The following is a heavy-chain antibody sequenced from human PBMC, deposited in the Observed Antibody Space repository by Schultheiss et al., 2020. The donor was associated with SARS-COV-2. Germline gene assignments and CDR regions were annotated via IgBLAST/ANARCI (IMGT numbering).Heavy chain of an antibody. CDR1: GGSISGYY. CDR3: ARDLRGSSSMDV. J-gene: IGHJ6*03. CDR2: IYYSGST. D-gene: IGHD6-6*01. Sequence: SETLSLTCTVSGGSISGYYWNWIRQPPGKGLEWIAYIYYSGSTNYNPSLKSRVTISVDTSNNQFSLKLSSVTAADTAVYYCARDLRGSSSMDVWGKGTPVTVSS. V-gene: IGHV4-59*01.